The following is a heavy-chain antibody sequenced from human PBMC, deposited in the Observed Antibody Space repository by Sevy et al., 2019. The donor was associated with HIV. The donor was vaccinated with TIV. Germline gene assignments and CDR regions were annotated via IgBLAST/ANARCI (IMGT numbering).Heavy chain of an antibody. CDR2: IIPIFGTA. D-gene: IGHD5-12*01. CDR1: GGTFSSYA. J-gene: IGHJ6*02. V-gene: IGHV1-69*13. Sequence: ASVKVSCKASGGTFSSYAISWVRQAPGQGLEWMGGIIPIFGTANYEQKFQGRVTITADESTSAAYMELSSLRSEDTAVYYCARDRYGYSGYDFMDIWGQGTTVTVS. CDR3: ARDRYGYSGYDFMDI.